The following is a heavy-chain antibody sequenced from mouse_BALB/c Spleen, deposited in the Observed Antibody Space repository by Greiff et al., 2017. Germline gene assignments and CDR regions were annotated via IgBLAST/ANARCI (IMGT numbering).Heavy chain of an antibody. CDR2: IWAGGST. CDR3: ARTSYGSSPLFAY. D-gene: IGHD1-1*01. Sequence: QVQLQQSGPGLVAPSQSLSITCTVSGFSLTSYGVHWVRQPPGKGLEWLGVIWAGGSTNYNSALMSRLSISKDNSKSQVFLKMNSLQTDDTAMYYCARTSYGSSPLFAYWGQGTLVTVSA. CDR1: GFSLTSYG. V-gene: IGHV2-9*02. J-gene: IGHJ3*01.